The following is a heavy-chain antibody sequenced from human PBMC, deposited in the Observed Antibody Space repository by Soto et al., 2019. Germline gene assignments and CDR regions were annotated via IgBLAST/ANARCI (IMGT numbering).Heavy chain of an antibody. CDR3: ARDGGLAYWSGYCYSSWYFDL. CDR2: VIPIFGTA. CDR1: VGTFSSYA. J-gene: IGHJ2*01. V-gene: IGHV1-69*01. Sequence: QVQLVQSGAEVKKPGSSVKVSCKASVGTFSSYAITWVRQAPGQGLEWMGGVIPIFGTANYGQKFQGRVTITADESTSTAYMELSSLRSEDTAVYCCARDGGLAYWSGYCYSSWYFDLWGPGPLVTASS. D-gene: IGHD2-21*02.